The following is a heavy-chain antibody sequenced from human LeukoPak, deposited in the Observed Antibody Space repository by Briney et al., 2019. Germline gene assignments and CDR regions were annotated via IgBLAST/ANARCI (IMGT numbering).Heavy chain of an antibody. CDR1: GGTFSSYA. CDR3: ARCPLATPYYFDY. D-gene: IGHD5-12*01. V-gene: IGHV1-69*13. J-gene: IGHJ4*02. Sequence: ASVKVSCKASGGTFSSYAISWVRQAPGHGLEWMGGIIPIFGTANYAQKFQGRVTITADESTSTAYMELSSLRSEDTAVYYCARCPLATPYYFDYWGQGTLVTVSS. CDR2: IIPIFGTA.